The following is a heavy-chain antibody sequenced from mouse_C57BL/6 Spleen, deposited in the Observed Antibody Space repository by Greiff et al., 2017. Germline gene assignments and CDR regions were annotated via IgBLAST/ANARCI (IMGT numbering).Heavy chain of an antibody. J-gene: IGHJ4*01. CDR1: GYSITSGYY. V-gene: IGHV3-6*01. CDR2: ISYDGSN. Sequence: EVKLQESGPGLVKPSQSLSLTCSVTGYSITSGYYWNWIRKFPGNKLEWMGYISYDGSNNYNPSLKNRIAITRDTSKNQFFLKLNSVTTEDTATYYCARGLPNYYAMDYWGQGTSVTVSS. CDR3: ARGLPNYYAMDY.